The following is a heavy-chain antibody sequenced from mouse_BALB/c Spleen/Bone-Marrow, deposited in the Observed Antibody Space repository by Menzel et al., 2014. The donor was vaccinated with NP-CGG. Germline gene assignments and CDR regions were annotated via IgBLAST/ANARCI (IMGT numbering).Heavy chain of an antibody. D-gene: IGHD2-1*01. CDR3: ERDKDGNYEGFAF. Sequence: EVKLEESGGGLVQPGGSLRLSCATSGFTFTDYYMNWVRQPPGKALEWLGLIRNKVNGYTTDYSASVKGRFTISRKDSQSILYLQMNTLRSEDSATYYCERDKDGNYEGFAFWGQGTLVTVSA. V-gene: IGHV7-3*02. CDR2: IRNKVNGYTT. CDR1: GFTFTDYY. J-gene: IGHJ3*01.